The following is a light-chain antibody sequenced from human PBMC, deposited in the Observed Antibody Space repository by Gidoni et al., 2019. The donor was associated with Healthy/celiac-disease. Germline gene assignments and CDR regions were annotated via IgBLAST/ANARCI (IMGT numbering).Light chain of an antibody. CDR1: SGSIASNY. J-gene: IGLJ3*02. CDR2: EDN. V-gene: IGLV6-57*02. Sequence: NFMLTQPHSVSESPGQTVTISCTGSSGSIASNYVQWYQQRPGSAPTTVIYEDNQRPSGVPDRFSGSIDSSSNSASLTISGLETEDEADYYCQSYDSSNWVFGGGTKLTVL. CDR3: QSYDSSNWV.